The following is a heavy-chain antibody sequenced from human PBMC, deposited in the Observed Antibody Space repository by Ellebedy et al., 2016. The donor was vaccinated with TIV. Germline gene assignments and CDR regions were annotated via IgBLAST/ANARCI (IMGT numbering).Heavy chain of an antibody. J-gene: IGHJ4*02. D-gene: IGHD6-19*01. CDR1: GFTFSNAW. Sequence: PGGSLRPSCAASGFTFSNAWMSWVRQAPGKGLEWVGRIKSKTDGWAIDYAAPVKGRFTISRDDSKDTLDLQMSSLKTEDTAVYYCTTDQSTGSFKIYWGQGTLVTVSS. V-gene: IGHV3-15*01. CDR2: IKSKTDGWAI. CDR3: TTDQSTGSFKIY.